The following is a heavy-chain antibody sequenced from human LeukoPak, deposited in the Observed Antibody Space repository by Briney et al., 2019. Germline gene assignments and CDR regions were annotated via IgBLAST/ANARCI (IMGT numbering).Heavy chain of an antibody. CDR3: ARHVRMTMVRGSMGWFDP. D-gene: IGHD3-10*01. J-gene: IGHJ5*02. CDR1: GGSISSSIYY. CDR2: ISYRGST. Sequence: PSETLSLTCTVSGGSISSSIYYWVWIRQPPGKGLEWIGSISYRGSTYYTPSLKSRVTISVDTSKNQFSLKQSSVTAEDTAVYYCARHVRMTMVRGSMGWFDPWGQGTLVSVSS. V-gene: IGHV4-39*01.